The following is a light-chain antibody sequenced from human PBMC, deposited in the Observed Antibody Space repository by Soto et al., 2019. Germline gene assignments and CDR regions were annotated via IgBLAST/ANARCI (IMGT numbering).Light chain of an antibody. CDR1: QSISSS. Sequence: EIVLTQSPGILSLSPGERASLSCVASQSISSSFLAWYQQKPGQAPRLLIYGASNRATDIPARFSGSGSGTDFTLTISSLEPEDFAVYYCQQRSNWPPFTFGQGTRLEIK. J-gene: IGKJ5*01. CDR2: GAS. CDR3: QQRSNWPPFT. V-gene: IGKV3D-20*02.